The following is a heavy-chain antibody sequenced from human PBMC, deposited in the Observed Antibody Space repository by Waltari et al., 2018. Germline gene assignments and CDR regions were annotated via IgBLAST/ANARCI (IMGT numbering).Heavy chain of an antibody. J-gene: IGHJ4*02. D-gene: IGHD1-1*01. CDR2: MNPNSGNT. V-gene: IGHV1-8*01. CDR1: GYPFTSYD. Sequence: QVQLVQSGAEVKKPGASVKVSCKASGYPFTSYDINWVRQAPGQGLEWMGWMNPNSGNTGYAQKCQGRVTMTRNTSISTAYMELSSLRSEDTAVYYCARLGKLERRRVVSKGLDYWGQGTLVTVSS. CDR3: ARLGKLERRRVVSKGLDY.